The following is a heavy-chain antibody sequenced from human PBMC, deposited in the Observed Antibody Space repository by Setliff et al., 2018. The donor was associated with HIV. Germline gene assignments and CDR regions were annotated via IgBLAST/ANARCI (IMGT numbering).Heavy chain of an antibody. D-gene: IGHD2-21*02. CDR2: IGTGGDT. J-gene: IGHJ5*02. CDR1: GFAFSDYD. V-gene: IGHV3-13*01. CDR3: ARQAYCGYDCYWRAWFDP. Sequence: GGSLRLSCATSGFAFSDYDFHWVRQVTGEGLEWVSAIGTGGDTYYADSVKGRFTISRENAKNSLYLQMNNVRAGDTAVYYCARQAYCGYDCYWRAWFDPWGQGTPVTVSS.